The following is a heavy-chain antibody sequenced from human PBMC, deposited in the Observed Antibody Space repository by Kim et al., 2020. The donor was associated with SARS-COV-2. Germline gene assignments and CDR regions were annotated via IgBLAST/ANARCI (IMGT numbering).Heavy chain of an antibody. CDR3: ARALTFDI. V-gene: IGHV1-18*01. CDR2: NGNT. J-gene: IGHJ3*02. Sequence: NGNTNYAQKLQGRVTMPTDTSTSTAYMELRSLRSDDTAVYYCARALTFDIWGQGTMVTVSS.